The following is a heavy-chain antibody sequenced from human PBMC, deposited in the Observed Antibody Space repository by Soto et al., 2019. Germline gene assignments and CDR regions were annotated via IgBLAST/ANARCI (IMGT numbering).Heavy chain of an antibody. CDR1: GFTFDDNA. CDR2: INWKSDI. Sequence: GGSLRLSCAVSGFTFDDNAMHWVRQAPEKGLEWVSGINWKSDIGYADSMKGRFTISRDNAENSLYLQMNSLRAEDTALYYCAISQDRGGRTTFIYWGQGTQVTVSS. V-gene: IGHV3-9*01. CDR3: AISQDRGGRTTFIY. D-gene: IGHD3-16*01. J-gene: IGHJ4*02.